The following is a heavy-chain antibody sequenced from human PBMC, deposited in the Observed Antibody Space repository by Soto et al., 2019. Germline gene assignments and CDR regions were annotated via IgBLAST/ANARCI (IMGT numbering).Heavy chain of an antibody. V-gene: IGHV3-7*01. CDR2: IKQDGSEK. CDR3: ARDCSSASCYADY. J-gene: IGHJ4*02. Sequence: LRLSCAASGFIFNKYWMTWVRQAPGKGLEMVANIKQDGSEKYYMDSVKGRFTISRDNAKNSVFLQMNSLRVEDTAVYYCARDCSSASCYADYWGQGSLVTVSS. D-gene: IGHD2-2*01. CDR1: GFIFNKYW.